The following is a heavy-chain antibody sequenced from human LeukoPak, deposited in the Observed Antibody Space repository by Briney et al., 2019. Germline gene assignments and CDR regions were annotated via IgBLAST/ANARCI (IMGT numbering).Heavy chain of an antibody. CDR2: IKQNGSEK. D-gene: IGHD3-9*01. V-gene: IGHV3-7*03. CDR3: AKLGLRYFDWPYY. J-gene: IGHJ4*02. CDR1: GFRFTNYW. Sequence: PGGSLRLSCAASGFRFTNYWMSWVRQGPGKGLEWVANIKQNGSEKDYVDSMKGRFTISRDNSKNTLYLQMNSLRAEDTAVYYCAKLGLRYFDWPYYWGQGTLVTVSS.